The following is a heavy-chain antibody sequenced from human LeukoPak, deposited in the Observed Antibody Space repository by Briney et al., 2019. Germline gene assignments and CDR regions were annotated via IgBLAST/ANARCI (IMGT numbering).Heavy chain of an antibody. CDR2: IFPSGGEI. Sequence: GSLRLSCAASGFTFSTFAMIWVRQPPGKGLEWVSSIFPSGGEIHHADSVKGRFTISRDNSKNTLYLQMNSLRAEDTAVYYCAKKGLGYCSSTSCYGGPYYYYYYMDVWGKGTTVTISS. D-gene: IGHD2-2*01. CDR1: GFTFSTFA. CDR3: AKKGLGYCSSTSCYGGPYYYYYYMDV. V-gene: IGHV3-23*01. J-gene: IGHJ6*03.